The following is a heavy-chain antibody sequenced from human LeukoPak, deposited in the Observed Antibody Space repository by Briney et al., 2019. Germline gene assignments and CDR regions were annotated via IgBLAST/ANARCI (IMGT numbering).Heavy chain of an antibody. J-gene: IGHJ6*03. CDR1: GFSFPYG. CDR3: ARVKQQLVRLLGRDTTYYYYYYMDV. Sequence: GGSLRLSCEASGFSFPYGMSWVRQAPGKGLEWVANIKQDGSEKHYVDSVKGRFTISRDNAKNSLFLQMNSLRAEDTAVYFCARVKQQLVRLLGRDTTYYYYYYMDVWGKGTTVTVSS. CDR2: IKQDGSEK. V-gene: IGHV3-7*01. D-gene: IGHD6-13*01.